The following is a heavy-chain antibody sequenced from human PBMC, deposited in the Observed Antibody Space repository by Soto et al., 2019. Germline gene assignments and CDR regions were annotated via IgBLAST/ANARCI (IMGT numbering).Heavy chain of an antibody. CDR2: IYPGDADT. D-gene: IGHD6-19*01. CDR3: ARRSSSPVFDGTGGIGWYSFES. CDR1: GYSFASYY. Sequence: EVQLVPSGAEVKKPGESLKISCKGSGYSFASYYIAWVRQMPGKGLEWMGIIYPGDADTTYSPSFQGQVTMSADKSTTTAYLQWSSLKASDTALYYCARRSSSPVFDGTGGIGWYSFESWGQGTLISVSS. J-gene: IGHJ4*02. V-gene: IGHV5-51*03.